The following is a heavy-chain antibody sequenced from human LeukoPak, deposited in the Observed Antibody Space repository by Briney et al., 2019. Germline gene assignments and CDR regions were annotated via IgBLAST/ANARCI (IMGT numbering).Heavy chain of an antibody. J-gene: IGHJ6*03. CDR2: ISYDGSNK. V-gene: IGHV3-30*04. CDR1: GFTFSSYA. Sequence: GGSLRLSCAASGFTFSSYAMHWVRQAPGKGLEWVAVISYDGSNKYYADSVKGRFTISRDNSKNTLYLQMNSLRAEDTAVYYCAREGSSSWYWDYYYYMDVWGKGTAVTVSS. D-gene: IGHD6-13*01. CDR3: AREGSSSWYWDYYYYMDV.